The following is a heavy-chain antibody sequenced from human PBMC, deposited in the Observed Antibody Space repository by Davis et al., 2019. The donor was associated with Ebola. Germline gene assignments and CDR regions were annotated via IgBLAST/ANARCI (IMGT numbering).Heavy chain of an antibody. J-gene: IGHJ4*02. V-gene: IGHV1-8*01. Sequence: ASVKVSCKASGYTFTSYDINWVRQATGQGLEWMGWMNPNSGNTGYAQKFQGRVTMTRNTSISTAYMELSSLRSEDTAVYYCARAIAAGGANYFDYWGQGTLVTVSS. CDR1: GYTFTSYD. CDR2: MNPNSGNT. CDR3: ARAIAAGGANYFDY. D-gene: IGHD6-13*01.